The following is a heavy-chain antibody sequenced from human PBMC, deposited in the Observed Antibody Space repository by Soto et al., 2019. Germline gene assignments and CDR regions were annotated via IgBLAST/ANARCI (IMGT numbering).Heavy chain of an antibody. CDR1: GYSFTSYW. J-gene: IGHJ3*02. D-gene: IGHD3-9*01. V-gene: IGHV5-51*01. Sequence: PGESLKISCKGSGYSFTSYWIGWVRQMPGKGLEWMGIIYPGDSDTRYSPSFQGQVTISADKSISTAYLQWSSLKASDTAMYYCARGILTGYSVYGYPTDAFDIWGQGTMVTVSS. CDR2: IYPGDSDT. CDR3: ARGILTGYSVYGYPTDAFDI.